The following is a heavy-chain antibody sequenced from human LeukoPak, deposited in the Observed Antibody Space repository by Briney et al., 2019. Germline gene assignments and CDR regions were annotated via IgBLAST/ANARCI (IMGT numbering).Heavy chain of an antibody. CDR3: ARRFCSGGTCYFFDQ. CDR2: INPVDSDT. J-gene: IGHJ4*02. CDR1: GYSFTTYW. Sequence: GESLKISCRGSGYSFTTYWIGWVRQMPGKGLEWVGIINPVDSDTRYSPSFQGQVTISADKSITTAYLQWSSLHASHPAMFYCARRFCSGGTCYFFDQWGQGTLVTVSS. V-gene: IGHV5-51*01. D-gene: IGHD2-15*01.